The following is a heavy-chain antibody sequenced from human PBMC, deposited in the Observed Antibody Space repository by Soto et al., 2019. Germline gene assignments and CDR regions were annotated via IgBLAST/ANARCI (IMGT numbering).Heavy chain of an antibody. CDR1: GYTFTSYG. D-gene: IGHD3-3*01. Sequence: ASVKVSCKXSGYTFTSYGISWVRQAPGQGLEWMGWISAYNGNTNYAQKLQGRVTMTTDTSTSTAYMELRSLRSDDTAVYYCASLYYDFWSGHPRDYYGMDVWGQGTTVTVSS. V-gene: IGHV1-18*04. CDR3: ASLYYDFWSGHPRDYYGMDV. J-gene: IGHJ6*02. CDR2: ISAYNGNT.